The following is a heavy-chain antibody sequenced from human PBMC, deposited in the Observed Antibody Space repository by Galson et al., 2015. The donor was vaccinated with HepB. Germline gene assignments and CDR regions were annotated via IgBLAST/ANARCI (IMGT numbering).Heavy chain of an antibody. CDR2: ISSSSSGM. CDR1: GFTFGTYS. J-gene: IGHJ6*03. Sequence: SLRLSCAASGFTFGTYSMNWVRQAPGKGLEWVSYISSSSSGMYYADSVKGRFTISRDNPKNSLYLQMNSLRAEDTAVYYCARESNFYMDVWGKGTTVTVSS. CDR3: ARESNFYMDV. V-gene: IGHV3-48*01.